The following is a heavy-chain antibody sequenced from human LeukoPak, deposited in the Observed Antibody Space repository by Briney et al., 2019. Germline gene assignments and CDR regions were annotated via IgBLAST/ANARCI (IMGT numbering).Heavy chain of an antibody. J-gene: IGHJ1*01. CDR1: GGSLNSYY. CDR3: ATLRYCGGGSCFPKYFQH. D-gene: IGHD2-15*01. V-gene: IGHV4-59*08. CDR2: IYYSGSA. Sequence: NPSETLSLTCTVSGGSLNSYYWLWIRQPPGKGLEWMGYIYYSGSANYNPSLKSRVTISVDTSKNQFSLKLSSVTAADTAVYYCATLRYCGGGSCFPKYFQHWGQGTLVTVSS.